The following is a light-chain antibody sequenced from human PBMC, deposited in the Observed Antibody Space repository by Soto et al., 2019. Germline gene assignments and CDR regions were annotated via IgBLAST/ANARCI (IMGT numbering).Light chain of an antibody. CDR2: DAS. Sequence: EIVLTQSPATLSLSPGERATLSCRASQSVSSYLAWYQQKPGQAPRLLIYDASNRATGIPARFSVSGSGTDFTLTISSLVPEDFAVYYCQQRSNWSLTFGGGTKVEIK. J-gene: IGKJ4*01. CDR1: QSVSSY. CDR3: QQRSNWSLT. V-gene: IGKV3-11*01.